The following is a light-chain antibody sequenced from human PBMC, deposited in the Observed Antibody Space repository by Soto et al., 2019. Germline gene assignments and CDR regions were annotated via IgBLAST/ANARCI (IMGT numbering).Light chain of an antibody. Sequence: DIQMTQSPSTLSASVGDRVTITCRASQNIGNWLAWYQQKPGKTPDLLIYDASSLESGDPLRFSGSGSGTEFTLTISSLQTDDSATYYGQQYNDEPWTFGQGTKVEIK. V-gene: IGKV1-5*01. J-gene: IGKJ1*01. CDR1: QNIGNW. CDR3: QQYNDEPWT. CDR2: DAS.